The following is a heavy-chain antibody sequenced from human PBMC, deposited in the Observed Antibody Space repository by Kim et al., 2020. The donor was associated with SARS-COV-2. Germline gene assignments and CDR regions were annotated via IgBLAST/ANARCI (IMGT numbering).Heavy chain of an antibody. V-gene: IGHV3-9*01. Sequence: GGSLRLSCAASGFTFDDYAMHWVRQAPGKGLEWVSGISWNSGSIGYADSVKGRFTISRDNAKNSLYLQMNSLRAEDTALYYCAKDRVYGGNSEEFDYWG. J-gene: IGHJ4*01. CDR2: ISWNSGSI. D-gene: IGHD4-17*01. CDR3: AKDRVYGGNSEEFDY. CDR1: GFTFDDYA.